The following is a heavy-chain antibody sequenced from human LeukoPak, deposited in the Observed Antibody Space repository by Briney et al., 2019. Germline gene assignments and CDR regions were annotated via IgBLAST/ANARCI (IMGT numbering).Heavy chain of an antibody. J-gene: IGHJ4*02. CDR2: ISPYNGNT. D-gene: IGHD3-22*01. V-gene: IGHV1-18*01. Sequence: ASVKVSCKAYGYTFNTYGITWVRQAPGQGLEWMGWISPYNGNTNYAQKFQGRVTLTTDTSTSTAYMELRSLRSDDTAVYYCARGPHERSGYPDDWGQGTPVTVSS. CDR3: ARGPHERSGYPDD. CDR1: GYTFNTYG.